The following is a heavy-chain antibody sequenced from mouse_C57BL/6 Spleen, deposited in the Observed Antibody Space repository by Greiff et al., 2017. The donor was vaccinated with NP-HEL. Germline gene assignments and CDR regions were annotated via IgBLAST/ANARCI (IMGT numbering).Heavy chain of an antibody. Sequence: LVESGAELVRPGTSVKVSCKASGYAFTNYLIEWVKQRPGQGLEWIGVINPGSGGTNYNEKFKGKATLTADKSSSTAYMQLSSLTSEDSAVYFCARNLLNYAMDYWGQGTSVTVSS. D-gene: IGHD1-1*01. CDR3: ARNLLNYAMDY. CDR1: GYAFTNYL. CDR2: INPGSGGT. V-gene: IGHV1-54*01. J-gene: IGHJ4*01.